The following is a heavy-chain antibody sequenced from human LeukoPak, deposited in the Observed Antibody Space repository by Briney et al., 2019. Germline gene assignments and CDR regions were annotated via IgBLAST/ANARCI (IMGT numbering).Heavy chain of an antibody. Sequence: SETLSLTCTVSGGSVNSNNYYWAWVRQPPGKGLEWIGAVYFTGSTQYNPSLKSRVTISVDTSKDQFSLKLSSVTAADTAVYYCARERGVRFWSGYPKYYFDYWGQGTLVTVSS. CDR2: VYFTGST. D-gene: IGHD3-3*01. CDR3: ARERGVRFWSGYPKYYFDY. J-gene: IGHJ4*02. V-gene: IGHV4-39*07. CDR1: GGSVNSNNYY.